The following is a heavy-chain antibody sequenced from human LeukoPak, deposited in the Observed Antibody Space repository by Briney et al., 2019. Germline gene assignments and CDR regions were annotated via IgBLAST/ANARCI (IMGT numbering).Heavy chain of an antibody. J-gene: IGHJ6*03. V-gene: IGHV1-8*01. CDR1: GYTFTSYD. CDR2: MNPNRDNT. CDR3: ARGRVGRYDFWSGYYSYMEV. Sequence: ASVKVSCKPSGYTFTSYDINCVRQATGQGREWMGWMNPNRDNTSYAQKLQGRVNMTRNTSISTAYMEMSSLRSEDTAVYYCARGRVGRYDFWSGYYSYMEVWGKGTTVTVSS. D-gene: IGHD3-3*01.